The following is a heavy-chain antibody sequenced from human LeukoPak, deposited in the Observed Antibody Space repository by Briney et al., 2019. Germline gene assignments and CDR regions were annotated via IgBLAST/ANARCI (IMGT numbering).Heavy chain of an antibody. CDR3: AKKGIEYSSSSPFDY. D-gene: IGHD6-6*01. Sequence: PGRSLRLSCAASGFTFDDYAMHWVRQAPGKGLEWVSGISWNSGSIGYADSVKGRFTISRDNAKNSLYLQMNSLRAEDTALYYCAKKGIEYSSSSPFDYWGQGTLVTVSS. J-gene: IGHJ4*02. CDR1: GFTFDDYA. V-gene: IGHV3-9*01. CDR2: ISWNSGSI.